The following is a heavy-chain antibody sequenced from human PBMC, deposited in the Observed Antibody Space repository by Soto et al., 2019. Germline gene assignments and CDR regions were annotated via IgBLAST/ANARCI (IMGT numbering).Heavy chain of an antibody. Sequence: GGSLRLSCAASGFTFSSYAMSWVRQAPGKGLEWVSGISGSGGSTYYADSVKGRFTISRDNSKNTLYLQMNSLRAEDTVVYYCAKDQVSPYYYYYGMDVWGQGTTVTVSS. V-gene: IGHV3-23*01. CDR1: GFTFSSYA. J-gene: IGHJ6*02. CDR2: ISGSGGST. CDR3: AKDQVSPYYYYYGMDV.